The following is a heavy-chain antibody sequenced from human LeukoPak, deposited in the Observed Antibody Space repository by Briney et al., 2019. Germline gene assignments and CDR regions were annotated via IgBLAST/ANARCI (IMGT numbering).Heavy chain of an antibody. D-gene: IGHD6-13*01. Sequence: GASVKVSCKASGYTFTSYYMHWVRQAPGQGLEWMGIINPSGGSTSYAQKFQGRVTMTRDTSTSTVYMELSSLRSEDTAVYYCAREVAAAAGTGYFQHWGQGTLVTVSS. V-gene: IGHV1-46*01. J-gene: IGHJ1*01. CDR3: AREVAAAAGTGYFQH. CDR1: GYTFTSYY. CDR2: INPSGGST.